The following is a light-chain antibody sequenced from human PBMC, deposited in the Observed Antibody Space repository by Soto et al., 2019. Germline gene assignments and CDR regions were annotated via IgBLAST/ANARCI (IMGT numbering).Light chain of an antibody. V-gene: IGKV1-5*01. CDR2: DAS. CDR1: QSISSW. Sequence: DIRMSHSPSTLSASVGDRVTITCRASQSISSWLAWYQQKPGKAPKLLIYDASSLESGVPSRFSGSGSGTEFTLTISSLQPDDFATYYCQQYNSYSQTFGQGTKVDI. CDR3: QQYNSYSQT. J-gene: IGKJ1*01.